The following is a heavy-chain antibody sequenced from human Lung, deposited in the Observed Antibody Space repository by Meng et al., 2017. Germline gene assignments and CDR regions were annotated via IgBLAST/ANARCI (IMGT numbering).Heavy chain of an antibody. CDR3: ARGPTTMAHDFDY. CDR2: INHSGST. V-gene: IGHV4-34*01. D-gene: IGHD4-11*01. J-gene: IGHJ4*02. CDR1: GGSLRDYY. Sequence: QPLAADCLKPPGTRSPTWVFLGGSLRDYYWSWIRQPPGKGLEWIGEINHSGSTNYNPSLESRATISVDTSQNNLSLKLSSVTAADSAVYYCARGPTTMAHDFDYWGQGTLVTVSS.